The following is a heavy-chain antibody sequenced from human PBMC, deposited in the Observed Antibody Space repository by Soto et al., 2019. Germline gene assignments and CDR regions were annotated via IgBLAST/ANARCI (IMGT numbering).Heavy chain of an antibody. CDR2: IWYDGSNK. CDR3: ARSRLIAAAGSYSSYYYYYYGRDV. CDR1: GFTFSSYG. V-gene: IGHV3-33*01. Sequence: QVQLVESGGGVVQPGRSLRLSCAASGFTFSSYGMHWVRQAPGKGLEWVAVIWYDGSNKYYADSVKGRFTISRDNSKNPLYRQMNSLRGEDTAVYYCARSRLIAAAGSYSSYYYYYYGRDVWGQGTTVTVSS. D-gene: IGHD6-13*01. J-gene: IGHJ6*02.